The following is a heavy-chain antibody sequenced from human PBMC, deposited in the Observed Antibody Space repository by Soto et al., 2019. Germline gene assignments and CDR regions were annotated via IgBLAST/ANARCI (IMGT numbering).Heavy chain of an antibody. Sequence: SETLSLTCTVSAASISSGTYYWNWIRQSPEKGLEWIGCIHPSGGTHYNPSLKSRVSISDDTSKNQFSLKMSSVTAADTAVYYCARGQDYSKAVYWGQGTLVTVST. V-gene: IGHV4-31*03. D-gene: IGHD4-4*01. J-gene: IGHJ4*02. CDR1: AASISSGTYY. CDR3: ARGQDYSKAVY. CDR2: IHPSGGT.